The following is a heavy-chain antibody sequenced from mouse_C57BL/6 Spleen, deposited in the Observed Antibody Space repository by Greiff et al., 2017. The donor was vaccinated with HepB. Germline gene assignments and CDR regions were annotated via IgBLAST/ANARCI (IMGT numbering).Heavy chain of an antibody. D-gene: IGHD2-2*01. CDR2: ISYDGSN. Sequence: DVHLVESGPGLVKPSQSLSLTCSVTGYSITSGYYWNWIRQFPGNKLEWMGYISYDGSNNYNPSLKNRISITRDTSKNQFFLKLNSVTTEDTATYYCATYGYGGFFDYWGQGTTLTVSS. J-gene: IGHJ2*01. V-gene: IGHV3-6*01. CDR3: ATYGYGGFFDY. CDR1: GYSITSGYY.